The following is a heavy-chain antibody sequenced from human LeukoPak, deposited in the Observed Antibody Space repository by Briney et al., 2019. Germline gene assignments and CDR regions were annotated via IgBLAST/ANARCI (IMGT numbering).Heavy chain of an antibody. J-gene: IGHJ4*02. CDR3: ARGAPTTRIGAGRFDY. D-gene: IGHD5-12*01. CDR1: GYTFTSYY. CDR2: INPSGGST. V-gene: IGHV1-46*01. Sequence: ASVKVSCKASGYTFTSYYMHWVRQAPGQGLEWMGIINPSGGSTSYAQKFQGRITVTRDTYTSTVYMDLSSLRSEDTATYYCARGAPTTRIGAGRFDYWGQGSLLTVAS.